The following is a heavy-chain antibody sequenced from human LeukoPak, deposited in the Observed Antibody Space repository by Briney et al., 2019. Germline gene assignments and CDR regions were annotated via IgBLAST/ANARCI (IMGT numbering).Heavy chain of an antibody. CDR1: GGTFSSYA. D-gene: IGHD1-26*01. J-gene: IGHJ4*02. CDR2: NIPIFGTA. Sequence: SVKVSCKASGGTFSSYAISWVRQAPGQGLEWMGGNIPIFGTANYAQKFQGRVTIIADESTSTAYMELSSLRSEDTAVYYCARGVVGATTGAYSFDYWGRGTLVTVSS. CDR3: ARGVVGATTGAYSFDY. V-gene: IGHV1-69*13.